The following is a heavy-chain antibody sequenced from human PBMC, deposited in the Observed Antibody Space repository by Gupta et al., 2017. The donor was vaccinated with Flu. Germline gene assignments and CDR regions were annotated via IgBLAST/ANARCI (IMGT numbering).Heavy chain of an antibody. J-gene: IGHJ6*03. Sequence: QAPGKGLEWVSAISGSGGSTYYADSVKGRFTISRDNSKNTLYLQMNSLRAEDTAVYYCAKARAAKTYYYMDVWGKGTTVTVSS. V-gene: IGHV3-23*01. D-gene: IGHD2-15*01. CDR3: AKARAAKTYYYMDV. CDR2: ISGSGGST.